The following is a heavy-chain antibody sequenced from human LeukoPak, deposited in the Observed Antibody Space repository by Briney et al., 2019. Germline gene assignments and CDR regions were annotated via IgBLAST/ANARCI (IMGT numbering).Heavy chain of an antibody. CDR2: IIPFLSIA. D-gene: IGHD4/OR15-4a*01. V-gene: IGHV1-69*04. CDR3: ARVWCWDEYYFDY. CDR1: GDTFSHYV. J-gene: IGHJ4*02. Sequence: SSVNVSCKASGDTFSHYVISWVRQAPGQGLEWMGRIIPFLSIASYAQKFQGRVTITADKSTSTGHMELSRLRSEDTAVYYCARVWCWDEYYFDYWGQGTLVTVSS.